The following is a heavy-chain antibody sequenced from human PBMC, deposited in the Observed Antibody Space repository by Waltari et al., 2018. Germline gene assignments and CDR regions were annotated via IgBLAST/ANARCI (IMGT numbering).Heavy chain of an antibody. J-gene: IGHJ4*02. CDR3: ASSLEMATISYYFDY. CDR2: IYYSGST. D-gene: IGHD5-12*01. V-gene: IGHV4-59*11. Sequence: QVQLQESGPGLVKPSETLSLTCTVSGGSISSHYWSGIRQPPGKGLEWIGYIYYSGSTNYNPSLKSRVTISVDTSKNQFSLKLSSVTAADTAVYYCASSLEMATISYYFDYWGQGTLVTVSS. CDR1: GGSISSHY.